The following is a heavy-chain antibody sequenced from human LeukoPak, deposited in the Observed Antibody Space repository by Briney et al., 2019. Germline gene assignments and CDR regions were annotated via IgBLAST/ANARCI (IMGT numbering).Heavy chain of an antibody. V-gene: IGHV1-58*02. J-gene: IGHJ4*02. CDR1: GFTFTSST. CDR3: AGTPWFGELTLDY. Sequence: SVKVSCKASGFTFTSSTIQWVRQARGQRLEWIGWIVVGSGNTNYAQKFQERVIITRDMSTTTVYMELSSLRSEDTAVYYCAGTPWFGELTLDYWGQGTVVTVSS. D-gene: IGHD3-10*01. CDR2: IVVGSGNT.